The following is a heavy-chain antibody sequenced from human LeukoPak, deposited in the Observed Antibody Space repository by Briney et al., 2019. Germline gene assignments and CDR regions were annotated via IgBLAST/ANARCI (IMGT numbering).Heavy chain of an antibody. CDR1: AGSISSYY. Sequence: SETLSLTCTVSAGSISSYYWSWVRQPPGKGLEWIGYIYYSGSTNYNPSLKRRGTISVDTSKNQFSLKLSSVTPADPAVYYCARDGRAAAGNRNWFDPWGQGTLVTVSS. CDR3: ARDGRAAAGNRNWFDP. D-gene: IGHD6-13*01. CDR2: IYYSGST. J-gene: IGHJ5*02. V-gene: IGHV4-59*01.